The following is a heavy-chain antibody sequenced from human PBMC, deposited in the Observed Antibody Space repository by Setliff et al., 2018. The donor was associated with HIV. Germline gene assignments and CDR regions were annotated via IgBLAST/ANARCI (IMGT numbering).Heavy chain of an antibody. CDR1: GYIFTDYH. Sequence: GASVKVSCKTSGYIFTDYHIHWLRQAPGQGLEWMAIVNPRLGSTSYAQKFQGRVSMTWDTSTGTVYLELRGLRSEDTAVYYCARAPYRSGWYGVDYWGQGTLVTVSS. V-gene: IGHV1-46*01. J-gene: IGHJ4*02. CDR3: ARAPYRSGWYGVDY. CDR2: VNPRLGST. D-gene: IGHD6-19*01.